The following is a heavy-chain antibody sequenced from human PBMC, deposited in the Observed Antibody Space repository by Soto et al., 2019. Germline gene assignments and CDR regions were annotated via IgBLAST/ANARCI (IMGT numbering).Heavy chain of an antibody. D-gene: IGHD6-19*01. CDR2: INAGNGNT. Sequence: QVQLVQSGAEVKKPGASVKVSCKASGYTFTSYAIHWVRQAPGQRLEWMGWINAGNGNTKYSQKFQGRVTITRDTSVSTAYMELSSLRSEDTAVYYCARSVAGTFRLDYWGQGTLFTVSS. V-gene: IGHV1-3*01. CDR3: ARSVAGTFRLDY. CDR1: GYTFTSYA. J-gene: IGHJ4*02.